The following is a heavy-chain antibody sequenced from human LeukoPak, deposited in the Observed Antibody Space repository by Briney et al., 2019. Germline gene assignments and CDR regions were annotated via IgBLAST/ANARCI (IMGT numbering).Heavy chain of an antibody. CDR1: GYTFTSYG. CDR3: ATQYCSSTSCYPYWVDY. J-gene: IGHJ4*02. Sequence: ASVKVSCKASGYTFTSYGISWVRQAPGQGLEWMGWISAYNGNTNYAQKLQGRVTMTTDTSTSTAYMELRSLRSDDTAVYYCATQYCSSTSCYPYWVDYWGQGTLVTVFS. V-gene: IGHV1-18*01. CDR2: ISAYNGNT. D-gene: IGHD2-2*01.